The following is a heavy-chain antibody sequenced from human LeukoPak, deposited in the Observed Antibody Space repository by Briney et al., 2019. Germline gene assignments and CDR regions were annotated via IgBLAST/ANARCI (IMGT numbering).Heavy chain of an antibody. CDR3: TRDRVVPNAGPRLYNWFDP. CDR2: INPTTGVT. Sequence: PWASVKVSCKTSGYTFTTYYMHWVRQAPGRGLEWMGIINPTTGVTDYAQKFQGRVSMTRDTSASTVYMELNSLRSEDTAVYYCTRDRVVPNAGPRLYNWFDPWGQGTLVTVSS. V-gene: IGHV1-46*01. CDR1: GYTFTTYY. D-gene: IGHD2-2*01. J-gene: IGHJ5*02.